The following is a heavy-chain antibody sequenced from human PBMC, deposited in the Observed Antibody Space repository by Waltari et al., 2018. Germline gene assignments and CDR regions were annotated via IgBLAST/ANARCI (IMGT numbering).Heavy chain of an antibody. CDR2: IYTSGST. J-gene: IGHJ4*02. CDR1: GGSISMGSSH. CDR3: ARGSSGPLDY. V-gene: IGHV4-61*02. Sequence: QVQLQESGPGLVKPSQTLSLTCTVPGGSISMGSSHWSWIRQPAGKGLEWIGRIYTSGSTNYNPSRKSRVTISVDTSKNQFSLKLSSVTAADTAVYYCARGSSGPLDYWGQGTLVTVSS. D-gene: IGHD6-19*01.